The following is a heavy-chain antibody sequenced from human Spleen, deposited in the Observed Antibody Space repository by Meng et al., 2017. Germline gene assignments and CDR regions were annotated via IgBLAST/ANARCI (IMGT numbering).Heavy chain of an antibody. D-gene: IGHD6-19*01. J-gene: IGHJ2*01. Sequence: LQGSGPGRVKPSGALPRTSAVSGGSISRSNWWSWVRQPPGKGLEWIGEIYHSGSTNYNPSLKSRVTISVDKSKNQFSLKLSSVTAADTAVYYCARGGRSGWTRRYFDLWGRGTLVTVSS. CDR3: ARGGRSGWTRRYFDL. CDR1: GGSISRSNW. CDR2: IYHSGST. V-gene: IGHV4-4*02.